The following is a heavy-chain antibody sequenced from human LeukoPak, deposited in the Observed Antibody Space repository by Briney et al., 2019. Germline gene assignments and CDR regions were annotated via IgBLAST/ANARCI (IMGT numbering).Heavy chain of an antibody. Sequence: GGSLRLSCAASGFTFSSYAMSWVRQAPGEGLEWVSAISGSGGSTYYADSVKGRFTISRDNSKNTLYLQMNSLRAEDTAVYYCAKRRGYSGYGLDYWGQGTLVTVSS. V-gene: IGHV3-23*01. D-gene: IGHD5-12*01. CDR2: ISGSGGST. J-gene: IGHJ4*02. CDR3: AKRRGYSGYGLDY. CDR1: GFTFSSYA.